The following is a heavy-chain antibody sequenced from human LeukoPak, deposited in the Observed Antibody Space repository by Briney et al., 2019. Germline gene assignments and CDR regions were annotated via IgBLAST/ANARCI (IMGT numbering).Heavy chain of an antibody. CDR1: GYTFTGYY. Sequence: ASVKVSCKASGYTFTGYYMHWVRQAPGQGLEWMGWINPNSGGTNYAQEFQGRVTMTRDTSISTAYMELSRLRSDDTAVYYRARAVRTVYYFDYWGQGTLVTVSS. CDR3: ARAVRTVYYFDY. J-gene: IGHJ4*02. V-gene: IGHV1-2*02. CDR2: INPNSGGT. D-gene: IGHD3-10*01.